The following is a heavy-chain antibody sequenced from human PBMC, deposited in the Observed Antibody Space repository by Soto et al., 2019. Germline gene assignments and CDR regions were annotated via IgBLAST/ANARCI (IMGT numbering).Heavy chain of an antibody. CDR1: GFTFSSYG. V-gene: IGHV3-30*18. CDR2: ISYDGSNK. Sequence: VQLVESGGGVVQPGRSLRLSCAASGFTFSSYGMHWVRQAPGKGLEWVAVISYDGSNKYYADSVKGRFTISRDNSKNTLYLQMNSLRAEDTAVYYCAKDHSSWYPYYFDYWGQGTLVTVSS. D-gene: IGHD6-13*01. CDR3: AKDHSSWYPYYFDY. J-gene: IGHJ4*02.